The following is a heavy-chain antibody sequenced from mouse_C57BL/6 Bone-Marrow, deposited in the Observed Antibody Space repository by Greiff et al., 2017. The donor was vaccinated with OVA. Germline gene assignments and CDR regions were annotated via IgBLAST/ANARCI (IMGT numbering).Heavy chain of an antibody. D-gene: IGHD3-2*02. V-gene: IGHV7-3*01. Sequence: EVHLVESGGGLVQPGGSLSLSCAASGFTFTDYYMSWVRQPPGKALEWLGFIRNKANGYTTEYSASVKGRFTISRDNSQSILYLQMNALRAEDSATYYCARSHSSGYGYFDYWGQGTTLTVSS. CDR2: IRNKANGYTT. J-gene: IGHJ2*01. CDR3: ARSHSSGYGYFDY. CDR1: GFTFTDYY.